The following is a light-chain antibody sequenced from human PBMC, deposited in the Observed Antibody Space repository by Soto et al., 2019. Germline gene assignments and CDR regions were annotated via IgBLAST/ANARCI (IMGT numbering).Light chain of an antibody. CDR1: QSVSSY. J-gene: IGKJ5*01. Sequence: EIVLTQSPGTLSLSPGKRATLSCRASQSVSSYLAWYAQKPGQAPRLLVYGSYHRATGIADRFSGSGAGTEFTRTISSLEPEDSAVYYCQQRHMWTITFGQGTRLEIK. CDR2: GSY. V-gene: IGKV3D-11*02. CDR3: QQRHMWTIT.